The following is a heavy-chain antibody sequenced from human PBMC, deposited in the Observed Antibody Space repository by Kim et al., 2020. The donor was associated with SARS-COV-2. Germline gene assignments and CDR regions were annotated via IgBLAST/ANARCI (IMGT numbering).Heavy chain of an antibody. CDR3: ARDRPGGYSSSWYLHYFD. Sequence: SETLSLTCAVYGGSFSGYYWSWIRQPPGKGLEWIGEINHSGSTNYNPSLKSRVTISVDTSKNQFSLKLSSVTAADTAVYYCARDRPGGYSSSWYLHYFD. J-gene: IGHJ4*01. V-gene: IGHV4-34*01. D-gene: IGHD6-13*01. CDR2: INHSGST. CDR1: GGSFSGYY.